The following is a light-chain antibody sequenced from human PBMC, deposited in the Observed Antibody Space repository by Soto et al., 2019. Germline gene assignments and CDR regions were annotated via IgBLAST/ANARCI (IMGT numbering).Light chain of an antibody. J-gene: IGKJ3*01. Sequence: DIQMTQSPPALSASVGDRVTITCRASQSVNTRLAWYQQKPGKAPKLLIHDASSLQTGVPSRFSGSGSGTEFTLTISSLQPDDFATYYCQQYKRDSETFGHGTKVDIK. CDR3: QQYKRDSET. V-gene: IGKV1-5*01. CDR1: QSVNTR. CDR2: DAS.